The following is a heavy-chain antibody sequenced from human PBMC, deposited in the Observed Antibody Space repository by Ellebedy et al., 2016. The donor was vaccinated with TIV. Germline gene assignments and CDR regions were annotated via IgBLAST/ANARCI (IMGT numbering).Heavy chain of an antibody. D-gene: IGHD6-13*01. Sequence: AASVKVSCKAAGGTFSSYAVSWLRQAPGQGVEWLGGIIPMFGTPNYAQKFQDRVTITADESTSTAYMELSSLRSADKAVYYCAEDRSSRPPPYYYYGMDVWGQGTTVTVSS. CDR1: GGTFSSYA. V-gene: IGHV1-69*13. CDR2: IIPMFGTP. J-gene: IGHJ6*02. CDR3: AEDRSSRPPPYYYYGMDV.